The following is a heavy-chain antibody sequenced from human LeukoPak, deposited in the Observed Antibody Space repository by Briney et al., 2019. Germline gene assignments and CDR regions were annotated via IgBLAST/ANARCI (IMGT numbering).Heavy chain of an antibody. CDR3: ARYLRITGTWFDP. Sequence: GGSLRLSCAASGFTFSSYAMHWVRQAAGKGLEWVAVISYDGSNKYYADSVKGRFTISRDNSKNTLYLQMNSLGAEDTAVYYCARYLRITGTWFDPWGQGTLVTVSS. CDR2: ISYDGSNK. D-gene: IGHD1-20*01. V-gene: IGHV3-30*01. CDR1: GFTFSSYA. J-gene: IGHJ5*02.